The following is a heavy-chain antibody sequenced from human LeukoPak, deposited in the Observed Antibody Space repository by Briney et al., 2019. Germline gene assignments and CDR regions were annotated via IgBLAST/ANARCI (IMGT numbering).Heavy chain of an antibody. J-gene: IGHJ5*02. D-gene: IGHD3-22*01. V-gene: IGHV4-39*01. CDR2: IYYSGST. CDR1: GGSISSSSYY. CDR3: ARQRGYYYNSSGYPRGNWFDP. Sequence: SETLSLTCTVSGGSISSSSYYWGWIRQPPGKGLEWIGSIYYSGSTYYNPSLKSRVTISVDTSKNQFSLKLSSVTAADTAVYYCARQRGYYYNSSGYPRGNWFDPWGQGTLVTASS.